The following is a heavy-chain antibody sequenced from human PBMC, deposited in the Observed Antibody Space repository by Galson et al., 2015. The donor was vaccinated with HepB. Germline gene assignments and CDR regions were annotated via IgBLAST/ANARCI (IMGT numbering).Heavy chain of an antibody. V-gene: IGHV5-10-1*01. CDR1: GYSFTSYW. CDR2: IDPSDSYT. Sequence: QSGAEVKKPGESLRISCKGSGYSFTSYWISWVRQMPGKGLEWMGRIDPSDSYTNYSPSFQGHVTISADKSISTAYLQWSSLKASDTAMYYCARRGEDILTGYPYGMDVRGQGTTVTVSS. D-gene: IGHD3-9*01. J-gene: IGHJ6*02. CDR3: ARRGEDILTGYPYGMDV.